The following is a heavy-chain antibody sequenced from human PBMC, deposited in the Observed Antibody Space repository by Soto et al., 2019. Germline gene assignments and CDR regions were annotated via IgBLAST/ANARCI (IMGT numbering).Heavy chain of an antibody. D-gene: IGHD3-10*01. J-gene: IGHJ4*02. CDR3: ATSYGSGYRAFDY. CDR2: VNPMLGMS. Sequence: QVQLVQSGAEVKRPGSSVKVSCKASGDTFNFHSINWVRQAPGLGLEWMGRVNPMLGMSNYAQRFQGRVTMTADKSMSTAYMELSGLRSEDTAIYYCATSYGSGYRAFDYWGQGALVTVSS. V-gene: IGHV1-69*04. CDR1: GDTFNFHS.